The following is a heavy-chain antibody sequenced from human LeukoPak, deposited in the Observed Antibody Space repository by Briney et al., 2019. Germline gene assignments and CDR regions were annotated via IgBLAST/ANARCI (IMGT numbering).Heavy chain of an antibody. V-gene: IGHV1-18*01. CDR1: GYTFSSYG. J-gene: IGHJ5*02. CDR2: IIPYNGKS. CDR3: AGDAGNIVRITAAISVP. Sequence: GASVKVSCKASGYTFSSYGISWVRQAPGQGLEWMGLIIPYNGKSNYAQMVQGRVTMTTDSSTSTAYMEVRSLRSDATANYYGAGDAGNIVRITAAISVPLCQGTLVTVSS. D-gene: IGHD2-2*01.